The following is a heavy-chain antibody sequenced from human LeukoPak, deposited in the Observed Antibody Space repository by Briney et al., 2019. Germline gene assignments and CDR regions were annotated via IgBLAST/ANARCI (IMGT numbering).Heavy chain of an antibody. V-gene: IGHV4-39*01. Sequence: SETLSVTCAVSGDSISYHNYYWDWIRQPPGKGLEWIGTVYYTGNTYYNPSLKSRVAISVDTSKNQFSLQLTSMTAADTAVYYCARLRAMAGHRGGFDFWGRGIMVTVSS. J-gene: IGHJ3*01. CDR2: VYYTGNT. CDR1: GDSISYHNYY. CDR3: ARLRAMAGHRGGFDF. D-gene: IGHD6-19*01.